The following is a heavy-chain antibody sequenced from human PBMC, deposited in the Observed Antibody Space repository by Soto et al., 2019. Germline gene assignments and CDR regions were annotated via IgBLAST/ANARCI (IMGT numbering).Heavy chain of an antibody. J-gene: IGHJ4*02. D-gene: IGHD3-3*01. CDR3: AHRVLRTVFGLVTTTAIYFDF. CDR1: GFSLTTSGVG. Sequence: QITLNESGPTVVRPTETLTLTCRFSGFSLTTSGVGVGWVRQSPGKAPEWLALIYWDDDKRYSESLNSRLTIPKDTSKHPVVLTVANLDPTDTATYYCAHRVLRTVFGLVTTTAIYFDFWGQGTPVAVSS. V-gene: IGHV2-5*02. CDR2: IYWDDDK.